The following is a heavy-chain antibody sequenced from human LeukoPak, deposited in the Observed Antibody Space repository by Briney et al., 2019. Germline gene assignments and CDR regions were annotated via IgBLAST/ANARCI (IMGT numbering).Heavy chain of an antibody. Sequence: SETLSLTCTVSGGSISTYYWSWIRQPPGKGLEWIGYISSSGSTTYNPSLKSRVTISVDTSKNEFSLRLTSVTAADTAVYYCARGYHSDTSGYYPWYFDLWGRGTLVTVSS. V-gene: IGHV4-59*01. CDR2: ISSSGST. CDR3: ARGYHSDTSGYYPWYFDL. J-gene: IGHJ2*01. D-gene: IGHD3-22*01. CDR1: GGSISTYY.